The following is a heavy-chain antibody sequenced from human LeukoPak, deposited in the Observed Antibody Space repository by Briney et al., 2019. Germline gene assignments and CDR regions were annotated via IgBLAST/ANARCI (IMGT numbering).Heavy chain of an antibody. CDR3: ARDIVATSLDY. D-gene: IGHD5-12*01. CDR2: INSDGSRT. V-gene: IGHV3-74*01. Sequence: GGSLRLSCAASGFTFSSYWMHWVRQAPGKGLVWVSRINSDGSRTSYADSVKGRFTISRDNAKNTLYLQMNSLRAEDTAVYYCARDIVATSLDYWGQGTLVTVSS. J-gene: IGHJ4*02. CDR1: GFTFSSYW.